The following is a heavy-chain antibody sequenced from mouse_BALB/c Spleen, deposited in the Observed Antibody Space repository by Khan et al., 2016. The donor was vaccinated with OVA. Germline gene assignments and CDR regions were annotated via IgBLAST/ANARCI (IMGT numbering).Heavy chain of an antibody. Sequence: QVQLQQSGAEVVKSGASVNLSCKASGYTFTSYDLNWVRQRPEQGLEWIGWIFPGDVTPKYNEKFKGKATLTTDKSSSTAYIQLSRLTAEDSAVYFCARRRGSMDYWGQGTSVTVSS. CDR2: IFPGDVTP. CDR1: GYTFTSYD. V-gene: IGHV1-85*01. J-gene: IGHJ4*01. CDR3: ARRRGSMDY.